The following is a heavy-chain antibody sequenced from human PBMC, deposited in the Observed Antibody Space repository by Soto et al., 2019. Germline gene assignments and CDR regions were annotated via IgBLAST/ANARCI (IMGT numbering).Heavy chain of an antibody. CDR1: GFTFSSYW. D-gene: IGHD6-13*01. CDR2: IKQDGSEE. V-gene: IGHV3-7*01. Sequence: EVQLVESGGGLVQPGGSLRLSCVDSGFTFSSYWMSWVRQAPVKGLEWVGNIKQDGSEENYVDSVKGRFTISRDNAKNSMYLQMNSLRAEDTAVYYWARIAASGRGWDVWGQGTTGVVSS. J-gene: IGHJ6*02. CDR3: ARIAASGRGWDV.